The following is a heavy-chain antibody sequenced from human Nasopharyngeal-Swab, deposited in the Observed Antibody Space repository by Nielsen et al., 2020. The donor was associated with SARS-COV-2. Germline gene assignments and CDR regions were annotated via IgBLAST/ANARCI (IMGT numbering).Heavy chain of an antibody. CDR3: ARLQPDYGGKYNWFDP. Sequence: GESLKISCKGSGYSFTSYWISWVRQMPGKGLEWMGRIDPSDSYTNYSPSFQGHVTISADKSISTAYLQWSSLKASDTAMYYCARLQPDYGGKYNWFDPWGQGTLVTVSS. D-gene: IGHD4-23*01. J-gene: IGHJ5*02. CDR1: GYSFTSYW. V-gene: IGHV5-10-1*01. CDR2: IDPSDSYT.